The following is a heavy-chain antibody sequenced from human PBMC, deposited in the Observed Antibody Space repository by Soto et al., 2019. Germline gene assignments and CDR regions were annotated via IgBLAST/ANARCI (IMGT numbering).Heavy chain of an antibody. D-gene: IGHD3-10*01. CDR3: ARAITMVRGVISSGGPIDY. CDR2: ISSSSTI. V-gene: IGHV3-48*01. J-gene: IGHJ4*02. CDR1: GFTFSSYS. Sequence: GGSLRLSCAASGFTFSSYSMNWVRQAPGKGLEWVSYISSSSTIYYADSVKGRFTISRDNAKNSLYLQMNSLRAEDTAVYYCARAITMVRGVISSGGPIDYGGQGTLVTVSS.